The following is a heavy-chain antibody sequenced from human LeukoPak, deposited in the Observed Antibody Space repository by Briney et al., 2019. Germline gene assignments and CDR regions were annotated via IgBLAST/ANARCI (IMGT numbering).Heavy chain of an antibody. D-gene: IGHD6-19*01. CDR3: ARDSPDSSGWVYFDY. CDR2: ISYDGSNK. V-gene: IGHV3-30*19. J-gene: IGHJ4*02. CDR1: GFTFSNYG. Sequence: GGSLRLSCAASGFTFSNYGMHWVRQAPGKGLEWVAVISYDGSNKYYADSVKGRFTISRDNSKNTLYLQMNSLRAEDTAVYYCARDSPDSSGWVYFDYWGQGTLVTVSS.